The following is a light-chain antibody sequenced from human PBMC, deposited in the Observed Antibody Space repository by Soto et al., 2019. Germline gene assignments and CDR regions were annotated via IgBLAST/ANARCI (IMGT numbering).Light chain of an antibody. J-gene: IGKJ1*01. CDR3: QQYNDAPWT. CDR1: QRISNY. Sequence: DIQMTQSPSSLSASVGDRVTITCRASQRISNYLAWYQQKPGKVPKLLIYAASTLQSGVPSRFSGSGSGTDFTLTISRLQPEDVATYYCQQYNDAPWTFGPGTKVEI. V-gene: IGKV1-27*01. CDR2: AAS.